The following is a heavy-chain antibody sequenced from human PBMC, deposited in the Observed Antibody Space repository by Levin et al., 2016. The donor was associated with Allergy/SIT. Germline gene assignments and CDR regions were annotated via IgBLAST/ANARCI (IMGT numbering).Heavy chain of an antibody. CDR2: TYYRSKWYT. Sequence: SQTLSLTCAISGDSVSSNSATWNWIRQSPSRGLEWLGRTYYRSKWYTDYAVSVKSRITINPDTSKNQFSLQLNSVTPEDTAVYYCARDLEVVGATCVFDIWGQGTMVTVSS. D-gene: IGHD1-26*01. V-gene: IGHV6-1*01. J-gene: IGHJ3*02. CDR1: GDSVSSNSAT. CDR3: ARDLEVVGATCVFDI.